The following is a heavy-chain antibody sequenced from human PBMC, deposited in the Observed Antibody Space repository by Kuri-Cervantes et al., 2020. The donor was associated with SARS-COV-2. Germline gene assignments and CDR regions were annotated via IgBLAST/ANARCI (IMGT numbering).Heavy chain of an antibody. Sequence: GESLKISCAASGFNLSSYAMHWVRQAPGKGLECVAVISYDGSNKYYADSVKGRFTISRDNSKYTLYLQMNSLRAEDTAVYYCASDRSPQLVFGYYYGMDVWGQGTTVTVSS. J-gene: IGHJ6*02. D-gene: IGHD6-6*01. CDR3: ASDRSPQLVFGYYYGMDV. CDR2: ISYDGSNK. CDR1: GFNLSSYA. V-gene: IGHV3-30-3*01.